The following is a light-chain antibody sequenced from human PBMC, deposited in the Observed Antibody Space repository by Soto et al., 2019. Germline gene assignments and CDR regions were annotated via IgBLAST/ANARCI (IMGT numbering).Light chain of an antibody. CDR1: QSISNY. CDR3: QQSYTTLFT. J-gene: IGKJ3*01. V-gene: IGKV1-39*01. Sequence: DIQMTQSPSSLSASVGDRDTITCRASQSISNYLNWYQQKPGKAPKLLIYAASSLQSGVPSRFSGSGSGTDFTLTISSLQPEDFATYSCQQSYTTLFTFGPGTNVDIK. CDR2: AAS.